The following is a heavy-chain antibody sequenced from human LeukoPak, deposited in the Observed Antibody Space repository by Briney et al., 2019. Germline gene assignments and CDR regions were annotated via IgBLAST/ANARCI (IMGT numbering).Heavy chain of an antibody. J-gene: IGHJ5*02. CDR3: ARSIRGGWFDP. CDR2: IYYSGST. Sequence: PSETLSLTCTVSGGSISSYYWSWIRQPPGRRLEWIGYIYYSGSTNYSEYTNYNPSLKSRVTISIDTSKNQFSLNLSSVTAADTAVYYCARSIRGGWFDPWGQGTLVTVSS. CDR1: GGSISSYY. D-gene: IGHD3-10*01. V-gene: IGHV4-59*01.